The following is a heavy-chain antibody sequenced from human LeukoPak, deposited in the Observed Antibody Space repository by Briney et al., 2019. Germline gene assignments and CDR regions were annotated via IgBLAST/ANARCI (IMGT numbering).Heavy chain of an antibody. Sequence: PGRSLRLSCAASGFTFSSYAMHWIRQAPGKGLEWVAVISYDGSNKYYADSVKGRFTISRDNSKNTLYLQMNSLRAEDTAVYYCARPLWGRLHDYYGIDLWGRGTTVTVSS. CDR1: GFTFSSYA. CDR2: ISYDGSNK. CDR3: ARPLWGRLHDYYGIDL. J-gene: IGHJ6*02. V-gene: IGHV3-30-3*01. D-gene: IGHD4-11*01.